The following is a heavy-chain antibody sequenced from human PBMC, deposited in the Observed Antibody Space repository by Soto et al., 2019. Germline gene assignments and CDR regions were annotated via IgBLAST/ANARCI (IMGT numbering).Heavy chain of an antibody. J-gene: IGHJ3*02. V-gene: IGHV1-58*01. Sequence: SVKVSCKASGFTFTSSAVQWVRQARGQRLEWIGWIVVGSGNTNYAQKFQERVTITRDMSTSTAHMELSSLRSEDTAVYYCAGDQYYDFWSGYYRGAFDIWGQGTMVTVSS. D-gene: IGHD3-3*01. CDR3: AGDQYYDFWSGYYRGAFDI. CDR1: GFTFTSSA. CDR2: IVVGSGNT.